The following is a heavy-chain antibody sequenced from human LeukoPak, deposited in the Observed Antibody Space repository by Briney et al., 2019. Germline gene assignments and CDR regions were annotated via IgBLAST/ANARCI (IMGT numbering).Heavy chain of an antibody. D-gene: IGHD6-19*01. V-gene: IGHV3-23*01. J-gene: IGHJ4*02. CDR3: AKARGFIAVAGTGGYFDY. CDR2: ISGSGGST. Sequence: GGSLRLSCAASGFTFSSYAMSWVRQAPGKGLEWVSPISGSGGSTYYADSVKGRFTISRGNSKNTLYLQMNSLRAEDTAVYYCAKARGFIAVAGTGGYFDYWGQGTLVTVSS. CDR1: GFTFSSYA.